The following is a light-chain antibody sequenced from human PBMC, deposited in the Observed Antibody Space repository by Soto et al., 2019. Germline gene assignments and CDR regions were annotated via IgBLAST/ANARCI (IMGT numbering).Light chain of an antibody. CDR3: QQYDKQPVT. CDR2: GAS. J-gene: IGKJ4*01. V-gene: IGKV3-20*01. Sequence: EIVLTQSPGTLSLSPGERATLSCSASQSVSSSYLAWYQQKPGQAPRLLIYGASSRATGIPDRFSGSGSGTDFTLTISRLEPEDFAVYYCQQYDKQPVTFGGGTKVDIK. CDR1: QSVSSSY.